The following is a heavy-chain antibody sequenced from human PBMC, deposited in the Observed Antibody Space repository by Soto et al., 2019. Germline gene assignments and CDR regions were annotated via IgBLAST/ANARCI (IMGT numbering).Heavy chain of an antibody. CDR1: GLTFSSYE. Sequence: PGGSLRLSCAASGLTFSSYEMNWVRQAPGKGLEWVSYISSSGSTIYYADSVKGRFTISRDNAKNSLYLQMNSLRAEDTAVYYCARDSYYDFWSGYEGPGYYYGMDVWGQGTTVTVSS. CDR3: ARDSYYDFWSGYEGPGYYYGMDV. J-gene: IGHJ6*02. CDR2: ISSSGSTI. D-gene: IGHD3-3*01. V-gene: IGHV3-48*03.